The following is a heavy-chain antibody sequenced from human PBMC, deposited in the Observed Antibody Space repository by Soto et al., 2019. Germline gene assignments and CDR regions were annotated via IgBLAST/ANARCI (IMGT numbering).Heavy chain of an antibody. J-gene: IGHJ1*01. CDR3: ARQGLWFGELKYFQH. CDR1: GGSISSDSYH. V-gene: IGHV4-39*01. Sequence: PSETVSLTCTVSGGSISSDSYHWGWIRQPPGKGLEWIGSIYYSGTTYYNPSLKCRVTISVDTSKNQFSLKMNSVTAAETAVYYCARQGLWFGELKYFQHLGQGTLVTVSS. D-gene: IGHD3-10*01. CDR2: IYYSGTT.